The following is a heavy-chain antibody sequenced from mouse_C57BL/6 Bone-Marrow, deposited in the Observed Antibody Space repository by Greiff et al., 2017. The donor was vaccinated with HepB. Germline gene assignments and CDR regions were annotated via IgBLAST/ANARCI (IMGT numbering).Heavy chain of an antibody. CDR1: GYSITSGYY. V-gene: IGHV3-6*01. CDR2: ISYDGSN. J-gene: IGHJ3*01. D-gene: IGHD2-4*01. Sequence: EVHLVESGPGLVKPSQSLSLTCSVTGYSITSGYYWNWIRQFPGNKLEWMGYISYDGSNNYNPSLKNRISITRDTSKNQFFLKLNSVTTEDTATYYCARDGYYDYDPRGQGTLVTVSA. CDR3: ARDGYYDYDP.